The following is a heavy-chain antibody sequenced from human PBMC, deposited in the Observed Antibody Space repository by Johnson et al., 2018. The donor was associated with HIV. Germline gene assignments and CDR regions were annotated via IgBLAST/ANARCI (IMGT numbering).Heavy chain of an antibody. J-gene: IGHJ3*02. Sequence: VQVVESGGGVVRPGGSLRLSCAASGFTFDDYGMTWVRQAPGKGLEWVSGINWSGGSTGYADSVKGRFTISRDNAKNSLYLQMNSLRAEDTALYYCARLGYCSGGSCYASDAFDIWGHGTMVTVSS. V-gene: IGHV3-20*04. D-gene: IGHD2-15*01. CDR1: GFTFDDYG. CDR3: ARLGYCSGGSCYASDAFDI. CDR2: INWSGGST.